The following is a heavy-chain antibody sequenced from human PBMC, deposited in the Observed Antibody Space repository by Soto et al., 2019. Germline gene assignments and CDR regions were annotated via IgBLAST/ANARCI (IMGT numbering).Heavy chain of an antibody. CDR1: GGSIRYYH. Sequence: PSETLSLTCTVSGGSIRYYHWTWIRQPPGKGLEWIGFVSDSGRTSYNPSLQSRVTISVDTSRNQFSLRLTSVTAADTAVYYCARDSTRWFPYYGVDVWGPGTTVTVSS. V-gene: IGHV4-59*01. CDR3: ARDSTRWFPYYGVDV. CDR2: VSDSGRT. J-gene: IGHJ6*02. D-gene: IGHD6-13*01.